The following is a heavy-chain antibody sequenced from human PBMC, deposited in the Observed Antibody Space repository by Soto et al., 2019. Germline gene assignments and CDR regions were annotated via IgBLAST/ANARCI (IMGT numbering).Heavy chain of an antibody. Sequence: SVKVSCKASGGTFSSYAISWVRQAPGQGLEWMGGIIPIFGTANYAQKFQGRVTITADESTSTAYMELSSLRSEDTAVYYCATDSGSLVVDFDYWGQGTLVTVSS. V-gene: IGHV1-69*13. J-gene: IGHJ4*02. CDR3: ATDSGSLVVDFDY. CDR1: GGTFSSYA. CDR2: IIPIFGTA. D-gene: IGHD1-26*01.